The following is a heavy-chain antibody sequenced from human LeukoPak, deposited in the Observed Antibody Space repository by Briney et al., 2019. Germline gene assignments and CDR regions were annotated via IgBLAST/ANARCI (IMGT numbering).Heavy chain of an antibody. J-gene: IGHJ4*02. CDR3: ARGQGEAAAGEVDY. Sequence: GASVKVSCTASGYTFTSYDINWVRQATGQGLEWMGWMNPNSGNTGYAQKFQGRVTITRNTSISTAYMELSSLRSEDTAVYYCARGQGEAAAGEVDYWGQGTLVTVSS. CDR1: GYTFTSYD. V-gene: IGHV1-8*03. D-gene: IGHD6-13*01. CDR2: MNPNSGNT.